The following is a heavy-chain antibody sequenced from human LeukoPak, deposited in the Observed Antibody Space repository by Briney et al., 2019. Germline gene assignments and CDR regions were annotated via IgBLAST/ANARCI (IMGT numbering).Heavy chain of an antibody. CDR1: GFTFSSYW. CDR3: ARDREAVAGSFDY. Sequence: GGSLRLSCAASGFTFSSYWMSWVRQAPGKGLEWVANIKQDGSEKYYVDSVKGRFTISRDNAKNSLYLQMNSLRAEDTAVYYCARDREAVAGSFDYWGQGTLVTVSS. D-gene: IGHD6-19*01. V-gene: IGHV3-7*01. J-gene: IGHJ4*02. CDR2: IKQDGSEK.